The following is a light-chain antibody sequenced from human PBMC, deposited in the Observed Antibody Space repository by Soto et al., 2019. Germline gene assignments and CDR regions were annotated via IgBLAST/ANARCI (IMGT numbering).Light chain of an antibody. CDR3: QQYSIYWNT. Sequence: DIQMTQSPSTLSGSVGDRVTITCRASQTISTWLAWYQQKPGKAPKLLIYDASTLESGVPSRFSGSGSGTEFTLTISSLQPDDFATYYCQQYSIYWNTFGQGTKLEIK. J-gene: IGKJ2*01. CDR2: DAS. CDR1: QTISTW. V-gene: IGKV1-5*01.